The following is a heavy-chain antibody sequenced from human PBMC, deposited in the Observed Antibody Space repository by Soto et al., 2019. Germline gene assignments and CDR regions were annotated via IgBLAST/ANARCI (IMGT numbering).Heavy chain of an antibody. CDR1: GYTFTSYG. V-gene: IGHV1-18*01. CDR2: ISAYNGNT. Sequence: QVQLVQSGAEVKKPGASVKVSCKASGYTFTSYGISWVRQAPGQGLEWMGWISAYNGNTNYAQKLQGRVTMTTDTPTNTAYMELRRLRSDDTAVYYCARGRTHFDWLLTDAFDIWGQGTMVTVSS. J-gene: IGHJ3*02. D-gene: IGHD3-9*01. CDR3: ARGRTHFDWLLTDAFDI.